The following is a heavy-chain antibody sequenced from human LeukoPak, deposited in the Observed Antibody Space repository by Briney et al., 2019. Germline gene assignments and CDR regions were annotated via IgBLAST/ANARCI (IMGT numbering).Heavy chain of an antibody. Sequence: ASVKVSCKASGYTFTRYYMHWVRQAPGQGLERLGRINPNSVNTNFAQKFQGRVTMTRDTAISTAYMELSRRKSDDTAVYYCARAGVYDIVTGYYFLDYWGQGTLVTVSS. CDR1: GYTFTRYY. V-gene: IGHV1-2*02. CDR2: INPNSVNT. D-gene: IGHD3-9*01. CDR3: ARAGVYDIVTGYYFLDY. J-gene: IGHJ4*02.